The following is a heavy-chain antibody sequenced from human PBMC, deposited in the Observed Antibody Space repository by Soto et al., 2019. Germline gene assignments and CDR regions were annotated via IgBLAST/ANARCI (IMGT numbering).Heavy chain of an antibody. CDR3: ARYHYYYCMDV. V-gene: IGHV1-8*01. J-gene: IGHJ6*02. CDR1: GYTFTTYD. CDR2: MNPNSGNT. Sequence: QVQLVQSGAEVRKPGASVKVSCKASGYTFTTYDINWVRQATGQGLEWMGWMNPNSGNTVYAQKFQGRVTMTRNTSINTAYMDLTSLTSADTAVYYCARYHYYYCMDVWGQGTTVTVSS. D-gene: IGHD3-22*01.